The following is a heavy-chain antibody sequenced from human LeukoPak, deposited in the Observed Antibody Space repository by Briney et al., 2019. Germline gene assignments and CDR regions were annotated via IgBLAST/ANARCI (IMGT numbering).Heavy chain of an antibody. D-gene: IGHD2-2*01. CDR1: GFTFSSYA. Sequence: GGSLRLSCAASGFTFSSYAMNWVRQAPGKGLEWVSSISSGSSYIYYADSVKGRFTISRDNAKNSLYLQMNSLRAEDTAVYYCARYIVVVAYFDYWGQGTLVTVSS. CDR3: ARYIVVVAYFDY. CDR2: ISSGSSYI. V-gene: IGHV3-21*01. J-gene: IGHJ4*02.